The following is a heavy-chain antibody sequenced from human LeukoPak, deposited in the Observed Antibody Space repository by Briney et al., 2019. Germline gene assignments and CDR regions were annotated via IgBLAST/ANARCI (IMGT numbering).Heavy chain of an antibody. J-gene: IGHJ2*01. V-gene: IGHV1-2*02. CDR1: VYTFTSYG. Sequence: GASVKVSCKASVYTFTSYGISWVRQAPGQGLEWMGWINPNSGGTNYAKKFQGRVTMTRDTAISTAYMELSRLRSDDTAVYYCATTGTGTTPWYFDLWGRGTLVTVSS. CDR2: INPNSGGT. D-gene: IGHD1-7*01. CDR3: ATTGTGTTPWYFDL.